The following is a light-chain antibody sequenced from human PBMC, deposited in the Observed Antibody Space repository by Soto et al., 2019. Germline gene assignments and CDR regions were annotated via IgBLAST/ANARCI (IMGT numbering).Light chain of an antibody. CDR2: DVS. J-gene: IGLJ1*01. Sequence: QSALTQPASVSGSPGQSIAISCTGTSSDVGGYNYVSWYQQHPSKAPKLMIYDVSNRPSGVSNRFSGSTSGNTASLTISGLQTEDEADYYCSSYTSSDTYVFGTGTKLTVL. V-gene: IGLV2-14*01. CDR1: SSDVGGYNY. CDR3: SSYTSSDTYV.